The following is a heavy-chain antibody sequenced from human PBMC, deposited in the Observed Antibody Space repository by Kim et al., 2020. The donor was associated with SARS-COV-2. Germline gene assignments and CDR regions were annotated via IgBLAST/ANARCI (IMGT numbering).Heavy chain of an antibody. CDR1: GYPFSGFY. CDR3: ARGSDYHGLDV. J-gene: IGHJ6*02. V-gene: IGHV1-2*02. CDR2: ISPNNGAT. Sequence: ASVKVSCKTSGYPFSGFYIHWVRQAPGRGLEWMGWISPNNGATKYAEASQGRVTMTRDTSINTPYMELSRLKSDDTAIYFCARGSDYHGLDVWGQGTTVTVSS.